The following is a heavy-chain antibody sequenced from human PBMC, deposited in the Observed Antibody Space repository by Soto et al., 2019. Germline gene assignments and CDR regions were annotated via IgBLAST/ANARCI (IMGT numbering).Heavy chain of an antibody. V-gene: IGHV4-39*07. D-gene: IGHD3-3*01. CDR3: ARAPTFRFLEWFPNGWFDP. CDR2: TSSVGST. CDR1: GGSVTSSTYY. J-gene: IGHJ5*02. Sequence: PSETLSLTCVVSGGSVTSSTYYWGWIRQPPEKGLEWIGSTSSVGSTYYSPSLKSRVTISVDTSKNQFSLKLSSVTAADTAVYYCARAPTFRFLEWFPNGWFDPWGQGTLVTVSS.